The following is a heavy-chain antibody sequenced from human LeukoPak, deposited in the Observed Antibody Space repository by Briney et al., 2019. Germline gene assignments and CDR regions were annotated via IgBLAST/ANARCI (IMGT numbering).Heavy chain of an antibody. CDR2: ISSSSSYI. CDR1: GFTFSSYS. Sequence: PGGSLRLSCAASGFTFSSYSMNWVRQAPGKGLEWVSSISSSSSYIYYADSVKGRFTIPRDNAKNSLYLQMNSLRAEDTAVYYCARGAYSSGRHDYYGMDVWGQGTTVTVSS. J-gene: IGHJ6*02. V-gene: IGHV3-21*01. D-gene: IGHD6-19*01. CDR3: ARGAYSSGRHDYYGMDV.